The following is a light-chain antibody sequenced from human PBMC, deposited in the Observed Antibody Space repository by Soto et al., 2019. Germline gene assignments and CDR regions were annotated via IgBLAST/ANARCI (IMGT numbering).Light chain of an antibody. CDR2: AAS. J-gene: IGKJ1*01. Sequence: DIQMTQSPSSLSASVGYRVTITCRASQRITNALGWYQQKPGKDPKRLIYAASSLQSGVPSRVSGSGSGTEFTISISRLQTGDFATYYCLQHNSYPRTFGQGPKVEIK. CDR3: LQHNSYPRT. CDR1: QRITNA. V-gene: IGKV1-17*01.